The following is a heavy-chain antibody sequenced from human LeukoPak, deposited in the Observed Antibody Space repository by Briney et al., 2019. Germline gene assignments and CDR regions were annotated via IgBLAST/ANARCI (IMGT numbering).Heavy chain of an antibody. V-gene: IGHV3-9*01. J-gene: IGHJ4*02. CDR3: ARDHHPTAPPFDY. D-gene: IGHD2-21*02. CDR2: ISWNSGSI. CDR1: GFIFDDYA. Sequence: GGSLRLSCAASGFIFDDYAMHWVRQAPGKGLEWVSGISWNSGSIGYADSVKGRFTISRDNAKNSLYLQMNSLRAEDTAVYYCARDHHPTAPPFDYWGQGTLVTVSS.